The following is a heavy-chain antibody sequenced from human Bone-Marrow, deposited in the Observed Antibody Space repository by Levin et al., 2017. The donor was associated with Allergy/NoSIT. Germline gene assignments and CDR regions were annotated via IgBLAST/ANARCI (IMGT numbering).Heavy chain of an antibody. CDR1: GFTFSSYG. J-gene: IGHJ2*01. CDR2: IWYDGGNK. CDR3: ARSRGWPNWYFDL. V-gene: IGHV3-33*01. Sequence: GESLKISCAASGFTFSSYGMHWVRQAPGKGLEWVAVIWYDGGNKYYADSVKGRFTISRDNSKNTLYLQMSSLRAEDTAVYYCARSRGWPNWYFDLWGRGTLVTVSS. D-gene: IGHD6-19*01.